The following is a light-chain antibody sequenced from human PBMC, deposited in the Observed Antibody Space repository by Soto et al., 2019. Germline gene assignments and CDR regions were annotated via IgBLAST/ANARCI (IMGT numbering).Light chain of an antibody. J-gene: IGKJ4*01. CDR1: QSVSTSY. Sequence: EIVLTQSPGTLSLSPGERATLSCRASQSVSTSYLARYHQKPGQAPRLLIYGASSRATGIPDRFSGSGSGADFTLTISRLEPEDFAVYYCQQYGSVPLTFGGGTKVEIK. CDR2: GAS. V-gene: IGKV3-20*01. CDR3: QQYGSVPLT.